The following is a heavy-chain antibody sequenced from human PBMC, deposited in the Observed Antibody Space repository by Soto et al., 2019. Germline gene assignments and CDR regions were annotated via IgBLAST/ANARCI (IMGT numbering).Heavy chain of an antibody. J-gene: IGHJ4*02. Sequence: GASVKVSCKASGYTFTSYYMHWVRQAPGQGLEWMGIINPSGGSTSYAQKFQGRVTMTRDTSTSTVYMELSSLRSEDTAVYYCARSGQYAVEPAAQSGDYWGQGTLVTVSS. D-gene: IGHD2-2*01. CDR2: INPSGGST. CDR3: ARSGQYAVEPAAQSGDY. V-gene: IGHV1-46*01. CDR1: GYTFTSYY.